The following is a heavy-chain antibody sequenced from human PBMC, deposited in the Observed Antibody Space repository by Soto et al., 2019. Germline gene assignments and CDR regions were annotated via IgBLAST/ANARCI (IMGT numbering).Heavy chain of an antibody. V-gene: IGHV3-53*01. CDR2: IYSGGST. CDR1: GFTVSSNY. Sequence: EVQLVESGGGLIQPGGSLRLSCAASGFTVSSNYMSWVRQAPGKGLEWVSVIYSGGSTYYADSVKGRFTISRDNSKNTLYLQMNSLRAEDTAVYYCARGTVTLRHFDWSSERGMVVWGQGTTVTVSS. D-gene: IGHD3-9*01. J-gene: IGHJ6*02. CDR3: ARGTVTLRHFDWSSERGMVV.